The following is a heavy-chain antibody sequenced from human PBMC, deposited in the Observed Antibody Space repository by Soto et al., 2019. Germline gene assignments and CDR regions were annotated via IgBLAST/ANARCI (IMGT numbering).Heavy chain of an antibody. CDR1: GYIIKNYW. J-gene: IGHJ4*02. CDR3: FRGGVTSRTFDY. D-gene: IGHD3-16*01. CDR2: IFPDDSDT. Sequence: ESLKISCEASGYIIKNYWIGWVRQMPGQGLEWMGIIFPDDSDTRYSPSFQGHVTISVDKSISTAYVQWSSLKASDSAIYYCFRGGVTSRTFDYWGQGTLVTVSS. V-gene: IGHV5-51*01.